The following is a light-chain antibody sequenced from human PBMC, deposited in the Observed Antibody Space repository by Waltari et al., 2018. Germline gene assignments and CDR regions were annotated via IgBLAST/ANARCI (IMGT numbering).Light chain of an antibody. CDR3: QQSYSTPLT. J-gene: IGKJ4*01. Sequence: DIQMTQSPSSLSASVGDRVTITCRASQSISSYLNWYQQKPGKAPKLLIYAASSLQSVVPSRFSGSGSGTDFTLTSSSLQPEDFATYYSQQSYSTPLTFGGGTKVEIK. CDR2: AAS. CDR1: QSISSY. V-gene: IGKV1-39*01.